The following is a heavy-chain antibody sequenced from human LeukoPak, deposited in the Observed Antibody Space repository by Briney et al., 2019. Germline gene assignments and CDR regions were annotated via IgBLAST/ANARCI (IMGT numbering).Heavy chain of an antibody. Sequence: GGSLRLSCAASGFTFSSYAMSWVRQAPGKGLEWVSAISGSGGSTYYADSVKGRFTISRDNSKNTLYLQTNSLRAEDTAVYYCAKAHGSSSWWYFDLWGRGTLVTVSS. CDR1: GFTFSSYA. D-gene: IGHD6-6*01. CDR2: ISGSGGST. J-gene: IGHJ2*01. V-gene: IGHV3-23*01. CDR3: AKAHGSSSWWYFDL.